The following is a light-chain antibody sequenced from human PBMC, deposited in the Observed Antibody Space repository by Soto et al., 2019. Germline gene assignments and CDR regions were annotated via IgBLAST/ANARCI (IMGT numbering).Light chain of an antibody. V-gene: IGLV1-40*01. CDR2: GNN. Sequence: QSVLTQPPSVSGAPGQRVTISCTGTSSNIGAHFDVHWYQQLPGAAPNLLIYGNNNRPSGVPDRFSGSKSGTSASLVITGLQSEDEADYYCQSYDIGLSARYVFGTGTKVTVL. CDR3: QSYDIGLSARYV. CDR1: SSNIGAHFD. J-gene: IGLJ1*01.